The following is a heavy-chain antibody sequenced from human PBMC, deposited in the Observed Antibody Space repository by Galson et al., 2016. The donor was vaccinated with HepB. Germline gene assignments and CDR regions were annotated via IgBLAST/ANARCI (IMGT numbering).Heavy chain of an antibody. CDR3: ARRKTLTTPAFDI. D-gene: IGHD3-22*01. CDR1: GFSLTSYS. J-gene: IGHJ3*02. CDR2: ISNSGNYV. V-gene: IGHV3-21*01. Sequence: SLRLSCAVSGFSLTSYSMNWVRQAPGKGLEWVSSISNSGNYVYYADSVKGRFTISGDNAMNSLYLQMNSLRAEDTAFYYCARRKTLTTPAFDIWGQGTMGTVSS.